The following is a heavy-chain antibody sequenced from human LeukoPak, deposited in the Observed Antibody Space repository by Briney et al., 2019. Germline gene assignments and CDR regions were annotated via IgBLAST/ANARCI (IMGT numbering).Heavy chain of an antibody. CDR1: GFTFSDYG. Sequence: GGSLRLSCAASGFTFSDYGMHWLRQAPGKGLEGVAVISWNGGEEHYGNSVRGRFTISRDNSKNMVYLQMNSLRVEDTAVYYCAKEQGYTCWLTTGHWGQGALVTVSS. V-gene: IGHV3-30*18. D-gene: IGHD5-18*01. CDR2: ISWNGGEE. CDR3: AKEQGYTCWLTTGH. J-gene: IGHJ4*02.